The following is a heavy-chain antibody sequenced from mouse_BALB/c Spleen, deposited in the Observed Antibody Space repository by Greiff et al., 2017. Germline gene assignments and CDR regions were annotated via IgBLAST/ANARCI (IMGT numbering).Heavy chain of an antibody. D-gene: IGHD1-1*01. CDR2: INSNGGST. CDR3: ARDRYGSPPAY. Sequence: EVKLVESGGGLVQPGGSLKLSCAASGFTFSSYGMSWVRQTPDKRLELVATINSNGGSTYYPDSVKVRFTISRDNAKNTLYLQMSSLKSEDTAMYYCARDRYGSPPAYWGQGTLVTVSA. CDR1: GFTFSSYG. J-gene: IGHJ3*01. V-gene: IGHV5-6-3*01.